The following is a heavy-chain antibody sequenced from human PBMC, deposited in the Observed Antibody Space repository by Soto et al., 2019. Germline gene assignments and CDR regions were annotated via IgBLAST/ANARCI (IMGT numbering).Heavy chain of an antibody. J-gene: IGHJ6*02. CDR3: VRPRPSGENYGMDV. Sequence: VQLVESGGGLIQPGGSLRLSCVASGLTVSQNYMAWVRQAPEMGPQWVSVLYAEGSTYYTESVKGRFTISRDPSKNTLLLQMDGLRAEDPAVYYCVRPRPSGENYGMDVWGQGTTVTVSS. CDR2: LYAEGST. D-gene: IGHD1-26*01. CDR1: GLTVSQNY. V-gene: IGHV3-53*01.